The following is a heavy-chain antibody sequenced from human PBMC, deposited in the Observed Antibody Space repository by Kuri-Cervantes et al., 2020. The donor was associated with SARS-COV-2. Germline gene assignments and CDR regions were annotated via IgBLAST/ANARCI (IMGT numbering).Heavy chain of an antibody. D-gene: IGHD2-2*01. CDR2: IRSKAYGGTT. Sequence: GESLKISCTGSGFTFGDYAMSWFRQAPGRGLEWVGFIRSKAYGGTTEYAASVKGRFTISRDDSKSIAYLQMNSLKTEDTAVYYCTSIVVVPAANYWGQGTLVTVSS. CDR1: GFTFGDYA. CDR3: TSIVVVPAANY. V-gene: IGHV3-49*03. J-gene: IGHJ4*02.